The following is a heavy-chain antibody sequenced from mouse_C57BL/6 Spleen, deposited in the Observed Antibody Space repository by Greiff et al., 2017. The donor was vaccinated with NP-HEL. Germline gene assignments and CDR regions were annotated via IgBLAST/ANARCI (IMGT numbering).Heavy chain of an antibody. Sequence: QVQLQQPGAELVRPGTSVKLSCKASGYTFTSYWMHWVKQRPGQGLEWIGVIDPSDSYTNYNQKFKGKATLTVDTSSSTAYMQLSSLTSEDSAVYYCARAQLRQGFAYWGQGTLVTVSA. D-gene: IGHD3-2*02. J-gene: IGHJ3*01. CDR1: GYTFTSYW. CDR2: IDPSDSYT. CDR3: ARAQLRQGFAY. V-gene: IGHV1-59*01.